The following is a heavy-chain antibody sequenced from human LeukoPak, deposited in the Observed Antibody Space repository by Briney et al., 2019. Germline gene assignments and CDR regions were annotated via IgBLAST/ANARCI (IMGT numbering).Heavy chain of an antibody. V-gene: IGHV3-23*01. CDR3: TTDPYGDYDLALY. CDR1: GFTFSSYA. CDR2: ISGSGGST. J-gene: IGHJ4*02. Sequence: PGGSLRLSCAASGFTFSSYAMSWVRQAPGKGLEWVSAISGSGGSTYYADSVKGRFTISRDNSKNTLYLQMNNLKTEDTAVYYCTTDPYGDYDLALYWGQGTLVTVSS. D-gene: IGHD4-17*01.